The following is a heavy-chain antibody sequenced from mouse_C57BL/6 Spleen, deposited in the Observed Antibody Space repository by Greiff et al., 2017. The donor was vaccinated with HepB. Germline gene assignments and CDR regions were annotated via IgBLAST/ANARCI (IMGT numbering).Heavy chain of an antibody. Sequence: LQESGAELVKPGASVKISCKASGYAFSSYWMNWVKRRPGKGLEWIGQIYPGDGDTNYNGKFKGKATLTADKSSSTAYMQLSSLTSEDSAVYFWARYGYDDYWGQGTTLTVSS. CDR1: GYAFSSYW. CDR2: IYPGDGDT. D-gene: IGHD2-2*01. V-gene: IGHV1-80*01. CDR3: ARYGYDDY. J-gene: IGHJ2*01.